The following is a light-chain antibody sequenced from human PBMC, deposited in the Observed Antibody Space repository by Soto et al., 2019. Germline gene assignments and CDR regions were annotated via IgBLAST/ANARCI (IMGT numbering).Light chain of an antibody. Sequence: EIVLTQSPGTLSLSPGQRATLSCRASQTVISNSLAWYQQKPGQAPRLLIFGASSRATGIPDRFSGTGSGRDFTLTISRLEPEDFAVYYCQQYGSSSTFGGGTKLEIK. J-gene: IGKJ4*01. CDR3: QQYGSSST. CDR2: GAS. CDR1: QTVISNS. V-gene: IGKV3-20*01.